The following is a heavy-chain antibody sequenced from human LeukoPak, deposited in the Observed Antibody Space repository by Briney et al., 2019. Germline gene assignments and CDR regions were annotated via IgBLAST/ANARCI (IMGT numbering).Heavy chain of an antibody. J-gene: IGHJ4*02. CDR1: GYTFTSYG. CDR3: ARSIPTRCFDY. CDR2: IHPTNSDT. Sequence: ASVKVSCKASGYTFTSYGISWVRQAPGQGLEWMGIIHPTNSDTNYAQKFQGRITMTRDTSTSTVYMELSSLSSDDTAVYYCARSIPTRCFDYWGQGALVTVSS. D-gene: IGHD6-6*01. V-gene: IGHV1-18*01.